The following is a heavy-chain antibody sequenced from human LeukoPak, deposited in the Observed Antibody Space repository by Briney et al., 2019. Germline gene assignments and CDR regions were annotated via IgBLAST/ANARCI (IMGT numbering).Heavy chain of an antibody. Sequence: GGSLRLSCAASGFTFSSYWISWVRQAPGKGLEWVANIKQDGSEKYYVDSVKGRFTISRDNAKNSLYLQMNSLRAEGTAVYYCARDGLYCSSTSCYGRYWGQGTLVTVSS. CDR2: IKQDGSEK. J-gene: IGHJ4*02. CDR1: GFTFSSYW. D-gene: IGHD2-2*01. CDR3: ARDGLYCSSTSCYGRY. V-gene: IGHV3-7*01.